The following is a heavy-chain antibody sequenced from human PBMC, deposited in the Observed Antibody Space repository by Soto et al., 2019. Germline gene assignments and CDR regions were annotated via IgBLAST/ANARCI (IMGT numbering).Heavy chain of an antibody. CDR3: ARQIYDSDTGPNFQYYFDS. CDR2: IDPSDSQT. Sequence: GESLKISCKGSGYSFAGYWITWVRQKPGEGLEWMGRIDPSDSQTYYSPSFRGHVTISVTKSITTVFLQWSSPRASDTAMYYCARQIYDSDTGPNFQYYFDSWGQGTPVTVSS. D-gene: IGHD3-22*01. J-gene: IGHJ4*02. CDR1: GYSFAGYW. V-gene: IGHV5-10-1*01.